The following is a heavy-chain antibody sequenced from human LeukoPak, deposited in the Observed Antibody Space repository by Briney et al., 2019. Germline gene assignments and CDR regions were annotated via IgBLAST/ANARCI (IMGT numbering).Heavy chain of an antibody. D-gene: IGHD2-21*02. Sequence: GGSLRLSCAASGFTFSDFYMSWNRQAPGRGLEYISYISGTSSDTNYADSVKGRFTISRDNAKNSLYLQMNSLRAEDTAVYYCARTAREPDVRGQGTTVTVSS. J-gene: IGHJ6*02. CDR2: ISGTSSDT. CDR1: GFTFSDFY. CDR3: ARTAREPDV. V-gene: IGHV3-11*03.